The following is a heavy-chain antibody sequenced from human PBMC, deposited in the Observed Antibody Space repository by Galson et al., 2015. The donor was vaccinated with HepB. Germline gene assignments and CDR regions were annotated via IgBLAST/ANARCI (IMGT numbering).Heavy chain of an antibody. D-gene: IGHD2-15*01. J-gene: IGHJ4*02. V-gene: IGHV1-46*01. Sequence: SVKVSCKASGYTLTNYYFHWVRQAPGQGPEWMGKIFAGGGSTRYAERFQGRVTLTRDSSTSTIYMEVSSLRSDDTAVYYCARETPDTYYFDYWGQGTPVTVSS. CDR2: IFAGGGST. CDR1: GYTLTNYY. CDR3: ARETPDTYYFDY.